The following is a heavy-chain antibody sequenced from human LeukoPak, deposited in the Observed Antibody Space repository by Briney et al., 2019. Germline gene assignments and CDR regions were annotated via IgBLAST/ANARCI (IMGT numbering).Heavy chain of an antibody. D-gene: IGHD6-13*01. J-gene: IGHJ6*02. CDR3: AKPSLREQQLIYGMDV. CDR1: GFTFSSYG. V-gene: IGHV3-30*18. CDR2: ISYDGSNK. Sequence: GGSLRLSCAASGFTFSSYGMHWVRQAPGKGLEWVAVISYDGSNKYCADSVKGRFTISRDNSKNTLYLQMNSLRAEDTAVYYCAKPSLREQQLIYGMDVWGQGTTVTVSS.